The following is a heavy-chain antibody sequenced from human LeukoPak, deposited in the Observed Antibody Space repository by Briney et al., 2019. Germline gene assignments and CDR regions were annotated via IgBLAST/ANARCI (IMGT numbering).Heavy chain of an antibody. CDR2: IYYSGST. Sequence: SETLSLTCTVSGGVISRGDYDWSWIREPPGKGLEWIGYIYYSGSTYYNPSLKSRVTISVDTSKNQFPLKLSSVTAADTAVYYIAGGGGDTMVRGVIWNYWGQGTLVTVSS. D-gene: IGHD3-10*01. CDR3: AGGGGDTMVRGVIWNY. V-gene: IGHV4-30-4*01. CDR1: GGVISRGDYD. J-gene: IGHJ4*02.